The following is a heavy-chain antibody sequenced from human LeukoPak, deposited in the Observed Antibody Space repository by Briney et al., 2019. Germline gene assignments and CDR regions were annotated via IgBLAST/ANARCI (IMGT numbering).Heavy chain of an antibody. V-gene: IGHV3-21*01. D-gene: IGHD3-22*01. CDR1: GFTFSSYS. J-gene: IGHJ4*02. CDR3: ARGPFSSSGYYYEPPDY. CDR2: ISSSSYI. Sequence: GGSLRLSCAASGFTFSSYSMNWVRQAPGKGLEWVSSISSSSYIYYADSVKGRFTISRDNAKNSLYLQMNSLRAEDTAVYYCARGPFSSSGYYYEPPDYWGQGTLVTVSS.